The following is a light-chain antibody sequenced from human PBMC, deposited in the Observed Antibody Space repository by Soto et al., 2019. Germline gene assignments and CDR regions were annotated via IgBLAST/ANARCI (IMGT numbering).Light chain of an antibody. V-gene: IGLV2-8*01. CDR3: SSYADRSTV. Sequence: QSALTQPPSASGSPGQSVAISCTGTRSDVGGYNYVSWYQQHPGKAPKLIIYEVNKRPSGVPDRFSGSKSGNTASLTVSGLQAEDEADYYCSSYADRSTVFGTGPKLTVL. CDR2: EVN. J-gene: IGLJ1*01. CDR1: RSDVGGYNY.